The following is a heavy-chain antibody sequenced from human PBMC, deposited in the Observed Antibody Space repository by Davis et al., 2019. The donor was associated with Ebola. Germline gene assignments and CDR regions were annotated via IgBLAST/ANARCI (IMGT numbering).Heavy chain of an antibody. CDR3: AKDVEGWLQLGGAFDI. Sequence: GESLKISCAASGFTFSSYGMHWVRQAPGKGLEWVAVISYDGSNKYYADSVKGRFTISRDTSKNTLYLQMNSLRAEDTAVYYCAKDVEGWLQLGGAFDIWGQGTMVTVSS. CDR2: ISYDGSNK. CDR1: GFTFSSYG. J-gene: IGHJ3*02. V-gene: IGHV3-30*18. D-gene: IGHD5-24*01.